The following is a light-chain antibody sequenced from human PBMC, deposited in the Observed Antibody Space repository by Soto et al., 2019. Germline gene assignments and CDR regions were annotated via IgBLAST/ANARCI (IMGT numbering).Light chain of an antibody. V-gene: IGLV2-14*01. CDR3: ASYSTTGTPYV. CDR2: EVI. CDR1: SSDIGGYNY. Sequence: QSALTQPASVSGSPGQSITISCTGTSSDIGGYNYVSWYQQHPGKAPKLMVYEVINRPSGVYHRFSGARSGNTASLTISGLQAEDEAVYYCASYSTTGTPYVFTTATQVTLL. J-gene: IGLJ1*01.